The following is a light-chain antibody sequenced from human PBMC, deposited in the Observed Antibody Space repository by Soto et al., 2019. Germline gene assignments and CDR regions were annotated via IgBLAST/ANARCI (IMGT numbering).Light chain of an antibody. CDR3: QQSYDSPRT. V-gene: IGKV1-39*01. J-gene: IGKJ1*01. CDR2: DAA. Sequence: DIQMTQSPSSLSASVGDRVSITCRASQSIGTYLNWYRQKPGKAPELLIHDAASVQSGVPLRFSGSGSGADFTLTITSLQPEDFATYYCQQSYDSPRTFCQGTKVEVK. CDR1: QSIGTY.